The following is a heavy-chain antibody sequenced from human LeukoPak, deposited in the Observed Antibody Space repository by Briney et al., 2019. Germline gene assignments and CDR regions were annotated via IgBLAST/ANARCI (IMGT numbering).Heavy chain of an antibody. CDR3: ARHRPRQQRLARGVDY. V-gene: IGHV5-51*01. CDR1: GYSFTSYW. J-gene: IGHJ4*02. D-gene: IGHD6-25*01. Sequence: GESLKISCKGSGYSFTSYWIGWVRQMPGKGLEWMGIIYPGDSDTRYSPSFQGQVTISADKSISTAYLQWSSLKASDTAMYYCARHRPRQQRLARGVDYWGQGTLVTVSS. CDR2: IYPGDSDT.